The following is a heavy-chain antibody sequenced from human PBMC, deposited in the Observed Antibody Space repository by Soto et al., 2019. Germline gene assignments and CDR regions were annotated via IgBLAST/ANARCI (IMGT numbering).Heavy chain of an antibody. D-gene: IGHD2-15*01. CDR1: GFTFGTYT. Sequence: DVQLLESGGGLVQPGGSLTLSCSASGFTFGTYTMNWVRQAPGKGLEWVSGIFGNGGQAFYADSMKGRVTISRDNSNNKLFLQMSGLRPDDTAVYYCAKDRVPDSRWNFDFWGQGTLVTVSS. V-gene: IGHV3-23*01. J-gene: IGHJ4*02. CDR3: AKDRVPDSRWNFDF. CDR2: IFGNGGQA.